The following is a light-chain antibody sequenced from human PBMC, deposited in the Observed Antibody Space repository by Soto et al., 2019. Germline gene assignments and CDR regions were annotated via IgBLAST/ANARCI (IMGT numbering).Light chain of an antibody. CDR3: ISYRNRPTSYV. V-gene: IGLV2-14*01. J-gene: IGLJ1*01. Sequence: QSALTQPASVSGSPGQSITISCTGTSSDVGGFNYVSWYQQHPGKVPKLMIYGVTNRPSGVSNRFSGSKSGNTASLSISGLQAEDEADYYCISYRNRPTSYVFGTGTKVTVV. CDR2: GVT. CDR1: SSDVGGFNY.